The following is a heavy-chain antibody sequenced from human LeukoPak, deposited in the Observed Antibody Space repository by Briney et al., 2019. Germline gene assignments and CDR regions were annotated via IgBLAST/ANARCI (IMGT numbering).Heavy chain of an antibody. CDR2: INHSGST. Sequence: SETLSLTCAVYGGSFSGYYWSWIRQPPGKGLEWIGEINHSGSTNYNPSLKSRVTISVDTSKNQFSLKLSSVTAADTAVYYCARGRGGGRGWYYYYYGMDVWGKGTTVTVSS. D-gene: IGHD6-19*01. J-gene: IGHJ6*04. CDR3: ARGRGGGRGWYYYYYGMDV. CDR1: GGSFSGYY. V-gene: IGHV4-34*01.